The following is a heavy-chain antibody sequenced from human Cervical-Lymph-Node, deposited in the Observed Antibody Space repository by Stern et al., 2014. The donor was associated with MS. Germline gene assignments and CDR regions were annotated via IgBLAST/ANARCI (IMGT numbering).Heavy chain of an antibody. J-gene: IGHJ4*02. CDR3: ARDSRPQYYGVDYFDY. D-gene: IGHD4-17*01. CDR2: INPNSGGT. Sequence: VQLVESGAEVKKPGASVKVSCKASGYTFTGYYMHWVRQAPGQGLEWMGRINPNSGGTNYAQKFQGRVTMTRDTSISTAYMELSRLRSDDTAVYYCARDSRPQYYGVDYFDYWGQGTLVTVSS. CDR1: GYTFTGYY. V-gene: IGHV1-2*06.